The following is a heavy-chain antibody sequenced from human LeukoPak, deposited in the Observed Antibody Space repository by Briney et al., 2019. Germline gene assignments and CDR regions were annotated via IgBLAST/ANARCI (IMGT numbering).Heavy chain of an antibody. D-gene: IGHD3-3*01. CDR2: INPSGGST. J-gene: IGHJ4*02. Sequence: ASVKVSCKASGYTFTSYYMHWVRLAPGQGLEWMGIINPSGGSTSYAQKFQGRVTMTRDTSTSTVYMELSSLRSEDTAVYYCARALASITIFGVVTEFDYWGQGTLVTVSS. CDR3: ARALASITIFGVVTEFDY. V-gene: IGHV1-46*01. CDR1: GYTFTSYY.